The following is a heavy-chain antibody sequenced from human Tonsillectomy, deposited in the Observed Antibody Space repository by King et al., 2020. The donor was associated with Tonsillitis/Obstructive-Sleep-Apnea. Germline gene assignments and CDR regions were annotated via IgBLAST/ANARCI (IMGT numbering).Heavy chain of an antibody. V-gene: IGHV3-23*04. CDR3: AKDAFFSGSYYFDAFDI. Sequence: VQLEESGGGLVQPGGSLRLSCAASGFTFSSYAMSWVRQTPGKGLEWVAVISGSGGSTYYADSVNGRFTISRDNSKNTLYLQMNSLRAEDTAVYYCAKDAFFSGSYYFDAFDIWGQGTMVTVSS. CDR2: ISGSGGST. CDR1: GFTFSSYA. D-gene: IGHD3-10*01. J-gene: IGHJ3*02.